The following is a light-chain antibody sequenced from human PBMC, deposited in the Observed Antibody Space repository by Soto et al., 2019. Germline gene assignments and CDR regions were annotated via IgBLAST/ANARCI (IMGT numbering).Light chain of an antibody. CDR2: GSS. V-gene: IGKV3-15*01. Sequence: EIMMTQSPATLSVFPGERATLSCRASQSVSSNLAWYQQKPGQAPRLLISGSSTRATGIPARFSGSGSGTEFTLTISSLQSEDFAVYYCQQYNNWPLTVGGGTKVEIK. J-gene: IGKJ4*01. CDR3: QQYNNWPLT. CDR1: QSVSSN.